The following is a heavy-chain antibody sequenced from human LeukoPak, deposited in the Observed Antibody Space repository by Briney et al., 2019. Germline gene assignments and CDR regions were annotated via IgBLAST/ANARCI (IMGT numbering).Heavy chain of an antibody. CDR1: GGSFSGYY. Sequence: SETLSLTCAVYGGSFSGYYWSWIRQPPGKGLEWIGEINHSGSTNYNPSLRSRVTISVDTSKNQFSLKLSSVTAADTAVYYCARDLGSGWYESLDPGAFDIWGQGTMVTVSS. D-gene: IGHD6-19*01. CDR3: ARDLGSGWYESLDPGAFDI. CDR2: INHSGST. V-gene: IGHV4-34*01. J-gene: IGHJ3*02.